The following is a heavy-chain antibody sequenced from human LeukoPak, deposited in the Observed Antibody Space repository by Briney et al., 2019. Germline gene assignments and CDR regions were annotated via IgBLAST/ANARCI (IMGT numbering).Heavy chain of an antibody. CDR1: GGTFSSYA. D-gene: IGHD1-26*01. J-gene: IGHJ3*02. Sequence: ASVKVSCKASGGTFSSYAISWVRQAPGQGLEWMGRIIPILGIANYAQKFQGRVTITADKSTGTAYMELRSLRSDDTAVYYCASGAPRDAFDIWGQGTMVTVSS. CDR2: IIPILGIA. CDR3: ASGAPRDAFDI. V-gene: IGHV1-69*04.